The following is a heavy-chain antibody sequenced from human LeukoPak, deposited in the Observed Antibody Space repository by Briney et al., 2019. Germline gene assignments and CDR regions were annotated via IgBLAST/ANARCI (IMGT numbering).Heavy chain of an antibody. CDR3: AGPNYYDSSGYAFDI. CDR2: INHSGST. CDR1: GGSFSGYY. Sequence: SETLSLTCAVCGGSFSGYYWSWIRQPPGKGLEWIGEINHSGSTNYNPSLKSRVTISVDTSKNQFSLKLSSVTAADTAVYYCAGPNYYDSSGYAFDIWGQGTMVTVSS. D-gene: IGHD3-22*01. J-gene: IGHJ3*02. V-gene: IGHV4-34*01.